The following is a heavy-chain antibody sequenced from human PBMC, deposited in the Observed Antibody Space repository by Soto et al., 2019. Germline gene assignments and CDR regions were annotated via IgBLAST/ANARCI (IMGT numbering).Heavy chain of an antibody. D-gene: IGHD6-13*01. CDR3: ARETPQQLVLRGNWFDP. CDR2: IIPIFGTA. Sequence: QVQLVQSGAEVKKPGSSVKVSCKASGGTFSSYAISWVRQAPGQGLEWMGGIIPIFGTANYAQKFQGRVTITADEPTSTAYMELSSLRSEDTAVYYCARETPQQLVLRGNWFDPWGQGTLVTVSS. J-gene: IGHJ5*02. V-gene: IGHV1-69*01. CDR1: GGTFSSYA.